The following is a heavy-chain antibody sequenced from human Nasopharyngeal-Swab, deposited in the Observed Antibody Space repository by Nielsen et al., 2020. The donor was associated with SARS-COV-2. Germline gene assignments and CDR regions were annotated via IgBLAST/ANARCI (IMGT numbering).Heavy chain of an antibody. J-gene: IGHJ6*02. Sequence: ASVKVSCKASGYTFTSYDINWVRQATAQGLEWMGWMNPNSGNTGYAQKLQGRVTMTTDTSTSTAYMDLRSLRSDDTAVYYCAREWDYDFWSGYVDYYYGMDVWGQGTTVTVSS. CDR1: GYTFTSYD. CDR3: AREWDYDFWSGYVDYYYGMDV. D-gene: IGHD3-3*01. V-gene: IGHV1-8*01. CDR2: MNPNSGNT.